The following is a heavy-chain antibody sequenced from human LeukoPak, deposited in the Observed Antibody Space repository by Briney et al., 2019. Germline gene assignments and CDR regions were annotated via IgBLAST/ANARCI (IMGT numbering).Heavy chain of an antibody. D-gene: IGHD6-6*01. Sequence: SETLSLTCTVSGGSISSYYWTWIRQPPGKGLEWIGYLDYSGSTKYNPSLKSRFTISVDTSKNQFSLKLGSVTAADTAVYYCARRHVQYSSWSDPYYFDYWGQGTLVTVSS. CDR3: ARRHVQYSSWSDPYYFDY. J-gene: IGHJ4*02. V-gene: IGHV4-59*01. CDR2: LDYSGST. CDR1: GGSISSYY.